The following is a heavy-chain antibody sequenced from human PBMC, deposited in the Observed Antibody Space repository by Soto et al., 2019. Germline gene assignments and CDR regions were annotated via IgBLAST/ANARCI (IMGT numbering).Heavy chain of an antibody. Sequence: YLSWVRQAPGKGLEWVSVIYSGGSTYYADSVKGRFTISRDNSKNTLYLQMNSLRAEDTAVYYCARGIATWGYYYYYMDVWGKGTTVTVSS. CDR3: ARGIATWGYYYYYMDV. J-gene: IGHJ6*03. CDR2: IYSGGST. D-gene: IGHD2-21*01. CDR1: Y. V-gene: IGHV3-66*01.